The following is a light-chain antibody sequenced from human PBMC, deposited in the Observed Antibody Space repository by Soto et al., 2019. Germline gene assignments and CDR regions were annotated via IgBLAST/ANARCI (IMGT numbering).Light chain of an antibody. Sequence: DIQMTQSPSTLSASVGDRVTITCRASQSISSWLAWYQQKPGKAPKLLIYDASGLESGVTSRFSGSGSGTEFTLTISSLQPDDFATYYCQQYNSYSVTFGQGTKVEIK. CDR1: QSISSW. CDR2: DAS. V-gene: IGKV1-5*01. CDR3: QQYNSYSVT. J-gene: IGKJ1*01.